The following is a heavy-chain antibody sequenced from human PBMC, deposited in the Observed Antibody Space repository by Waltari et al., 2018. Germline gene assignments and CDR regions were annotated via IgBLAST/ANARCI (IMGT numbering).Heavy chain of an antibody. J-gene: IGHJ4*02. Sequence: QVQLKESGPGLVQPSETLSLTCTVPGRSISSHYWSWIRHPPGQGLVWIGYIYYSGSTNYNPSPKSRVTISVDTSKNQFSLKLSSVTAADTAVYYCARGEGVWLQPQPPPGVEYWGQGTLVTVSS. V-gene: IGHV4-59*11. CDR3: ARGEGVWLQPQPPPGVEY. CDR1: GRSISSHY. D-gene: IGHD5-12*01. CDR2: IYYSGST.